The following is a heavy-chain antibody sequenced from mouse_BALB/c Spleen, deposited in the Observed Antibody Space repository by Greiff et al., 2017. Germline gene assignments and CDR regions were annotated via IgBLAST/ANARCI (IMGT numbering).Heavy chain of an antibody. CDR1: GFTFSSFG. J-gene: IGHJ2*01. CDR3: ARGASTVVATRGYFDY. Sequence: VQLKESGGGLVQPGGSRKLSCAASGFTFSSFGMHWVRQAPEKGLEWVAYISSGSSTIYYADTVKGRFTISRDNPKNTLFLQMTSLRSEDTAMYYCARGASTVVATRGYFDYWGQGTTLTVSS. V-gene: IGHV5-17*02. D-gene: IGHD1-1*01. CDR2: ISSGSSTI.